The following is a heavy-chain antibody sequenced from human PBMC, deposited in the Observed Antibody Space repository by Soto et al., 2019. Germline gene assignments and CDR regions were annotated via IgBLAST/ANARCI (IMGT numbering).Heavy chain of an antibody. CDR1: GFTFSYYS. CDR2: ISSSTTYI. CDR3: ARDPVGVDSTFFFDS. D-gene: IGHD2-21*01. Sequence: EVQLVVSGGGLVKPGGSPRLSCAASGFTFSYYSMTWVRQSPGRGLEWVSSISSSTTYISYADSVRGRFTISRDNAKNSLYLQMSSLRADDTAVYYCARDPVGVDSTFFFDSWGQGTLVTVSS. J-gene: IGHJ4*02. V-gene: IGHV3-21*02.